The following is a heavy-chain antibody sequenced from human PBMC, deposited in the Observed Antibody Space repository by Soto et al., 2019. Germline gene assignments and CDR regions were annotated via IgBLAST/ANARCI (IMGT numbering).Heavy chain of an antibody. V-gene: IGHV3-7*01. CDR3: ARDRHAPAGKKQDY. Sequence: EVQLVESGGGLVQPGGSLRLSCAASGFTFSSYWMSWVRQAPGKGLEWVANIKQDGSEKYDVDSVKGRFTISRDNAKNPRYLQKNCLSAEDTGVYYCARDRHAPAGKKQDYWGQGPLVTVAS. CDR1: GFTFSSYW. D-gene: IGHD6-13*01. J-gene: IGHJ4*02. CDR2: IKQDGSEK.